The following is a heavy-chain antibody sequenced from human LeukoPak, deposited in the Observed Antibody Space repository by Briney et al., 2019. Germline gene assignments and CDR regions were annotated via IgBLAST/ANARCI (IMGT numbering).Heavy chain of an antibody. D-gene: IGHD3-10*01. Sequence: GASVKVSCKASGYTFTSYDINWVRQATGQGLEWMGWMNPNSGNTGYAQKFQGRVTITRNTSISTAYMELSSLRSEDTAVYYCARGGGALWFGELFPGDHFDYWGQGTLVTVPS. CDR1: GYTFTSYD. J-gene: IGHJ4*02. V-gene: IGHV1-8*03. CDR3: ARGGGALWFGELFPGDHFDY. CDR2: MNPNSGNT.